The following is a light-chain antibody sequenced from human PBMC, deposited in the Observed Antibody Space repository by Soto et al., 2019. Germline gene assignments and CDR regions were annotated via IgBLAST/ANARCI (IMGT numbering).Light chain of an antibody. J-gene: IGLJ2*01. Sequence: QSALTQPASVSGSPGQSITISCTGNSSDVGSYNLVSWYQHHPGKAPKLMIYEGNKRPSGVSTRFSGSKSGNTASLTISGLQAEDEADYYCCSYAGSSTYVVFGGGTKLTVL. CDR1: SSDVGSYNL. CDR2: EGN. V-gene: IGLV2-23*01. CDR3: CSYAGSSTYVV.